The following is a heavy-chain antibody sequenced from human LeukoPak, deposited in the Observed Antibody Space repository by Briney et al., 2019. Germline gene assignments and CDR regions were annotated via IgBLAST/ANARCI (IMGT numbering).Heavy chain of an antibody. Sequence: GGSLRLSCAASGFTFSNYWMIWVRQAPGKGLERVANINQDGSEKYYVDSVKGRFTMSRDNAKNSLYLQMNSLRAEDTAVYYCARGATVTRDFDYWGQGTLVTVSS. V-gene: IGHV3-7*05. CDR1: GFTFSNYW. CDR2: INQDGSEK. CDR3: ARGATVTRDFDY. D-gene: IGHD4-17*01. J-gene: IGHJ4*02.